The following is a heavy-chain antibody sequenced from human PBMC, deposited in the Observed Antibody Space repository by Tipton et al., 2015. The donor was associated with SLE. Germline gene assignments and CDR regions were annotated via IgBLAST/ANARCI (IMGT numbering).Heavy chain of an antibody. V-gene: IGHV4-59*01. D-gene: IGHD1-26*01. CDR2: IYYSGST. CDR1: GGSISSYY. CDR3: ARPGYSGSYCGLGAFDI. J-gene: IGHJ3*02. Sequence: LRLSCTVSGGSISSYYWSWIRQPPGKGLERIGHIYYSGSTNYNPSLKSRVTISVDTSKNQFSLKLSSVTAADTAVYYCARPGYSGSYCGLGAFDIWGQGTMVSVSS.